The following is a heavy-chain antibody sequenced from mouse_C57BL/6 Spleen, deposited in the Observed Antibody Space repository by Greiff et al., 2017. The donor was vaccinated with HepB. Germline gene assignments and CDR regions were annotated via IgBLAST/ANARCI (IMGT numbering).Heavy chain of an antibody. J-gene: IGHJ4*01. CDR3: ARKDGHYYAMDY. V-gene: IGHV1-82*01. CDR2: IYPGDGDT. D-gene: IGHD2-3*01. CDR1: GYAFSSSW. Sequence: QVQLKESGPELVKPGASVKISCKASGYAFSSSWMNWVKQRPGKGLEWIGRIYPGDGDTNYNGKFKGKATLTADKSSSTAYMQLSSLTSEDSAVYFCARKDGHYYAMDYWGQGTSVTVSS.